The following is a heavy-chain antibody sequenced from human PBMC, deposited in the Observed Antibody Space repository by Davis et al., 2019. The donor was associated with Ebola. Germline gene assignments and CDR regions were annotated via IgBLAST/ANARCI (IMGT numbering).Heavy chain of an antibody. V-gene: IGHV1-46*01. J-gene: IGHJ4*02. CDR1: GYNITGYY. D-gene: IGHD4-11*01. Sequence: ASVKVSCKASGYNITGYYMHWVRQAPGQGLEWMGVINPSGGSTSYAQKFQGRVTMTTDTSTSTAYMELRSLRSDDTAVYYCARDRNSDYDSALGYWGQGTLVTVSS. CDR2: INPSGGST. CDR3: ARDRNSDYDSALGY.